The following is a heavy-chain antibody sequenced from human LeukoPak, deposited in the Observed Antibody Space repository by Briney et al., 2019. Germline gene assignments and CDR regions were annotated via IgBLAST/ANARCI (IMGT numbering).Heavy chain of an antibody. D-gene: IGHD3-9*01. V-gene: IGHV3-74*01. Sequence: PGGSLRLSCAASGFTFRSYWMHWVRQAPGKGLVWVSRINSGGGTTTYADSVKGRFTISRDNAKNTLYLQMNSLRAEDTAVYYCARRPLTGYYYFDYWGPGTLVTVSS. CDR1: GFTFRSYW. J-gene: IGHJ4*02. CDR3: ARRPLTGYYYFDY. CDR2: INSGGGTT.